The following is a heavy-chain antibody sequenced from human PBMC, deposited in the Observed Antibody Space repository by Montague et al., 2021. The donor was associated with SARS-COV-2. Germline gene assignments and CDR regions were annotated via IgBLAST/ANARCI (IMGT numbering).Heavy chain of an antibody. CDR1: GFTFSSYT. V-gene: IGHV3-21*01. D-gene: IGHD6-13*01. CDR2: ITSRSSDT. J-gene: IGHJ4*02. Sequence: RLSWSGSGFTFSSYTMNWVRQAPGKGLEWVSSITSRSSDTFYADSVKGRFTISRDNAKNSLYLQMNSLRAEDTAVYYCAREKGIAAAGTDYWGQGTLLTVSS. CDR3: AREKGIAAAGTDY.